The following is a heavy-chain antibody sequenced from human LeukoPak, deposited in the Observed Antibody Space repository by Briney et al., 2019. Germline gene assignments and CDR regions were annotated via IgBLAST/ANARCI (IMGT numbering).Heavy chain of an antibody. CDR3: AKDRGGYYGSGTSYYFYGMGV. V-gene: IGHV3-43*02. D-gene: IGHD3-10*01. CDR2: ISGGGDAT. CDR1: GFTFGQYA. J-gene: IGHJ6*02. Sequence: GGSLRLSCAASGFTFGQYAMHWVRQAPGRGLEWVAVISGGGDATHYVDSVKGRFSISRDQSRSSLHLQMDTLRTEDTALYYCAKDRGGYYGSGTSYYFYGMGVWGQGTTVIVSS.